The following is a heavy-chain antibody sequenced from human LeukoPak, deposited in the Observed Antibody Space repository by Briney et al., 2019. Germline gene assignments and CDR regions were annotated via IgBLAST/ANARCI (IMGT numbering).Heavy chain of an antibody. CDR2: IRYDGSNK. CDR1: GFTFSSYG. CDR3: AKDRIAVAGTAMQGWFDP. Sequence: PGGSLRLSCAASGFTFSSYGMHWVRQAPGKGLEWVAFIRYDGSNKYHADSVKGRFTISRDNSKNTLYLQMNSLRAEDTAVYYCAKDRIAVAGTAMQGWFDPWGQGTLVTVSS. J-gene: IGHJ5*02. D-gene: IGHD6-19*01. V-gene: IGHV3-30*02.